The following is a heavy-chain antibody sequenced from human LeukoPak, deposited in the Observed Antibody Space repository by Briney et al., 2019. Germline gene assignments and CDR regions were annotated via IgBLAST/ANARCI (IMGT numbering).Heavy chain of an antibody. CDR2: IYYSGST. CDR1: GGSISSYY. Sequence: SETLSLTCTVSGGSISSYYWSWIRQPPGKGLEWIGYIYYSGSTYYNPSLKSRVTISVDTSKNQFSLELTSVTAADTAVYYCARILNYYDTSGPIFDYWGQGTLVTVSS. J-gene: IGHJ4*02. D-gene: IGHD3-22*01. CDR3: ARILNYYDTSGPIFDY. V-gene: IGHV4-59*12.